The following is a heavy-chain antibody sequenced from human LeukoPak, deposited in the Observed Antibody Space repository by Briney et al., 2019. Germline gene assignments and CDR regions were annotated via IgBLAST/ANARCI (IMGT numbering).Heavy chain of an antibody. CDR2: IYYSGST. CDR3: ARAYYYGSGSYNY. D-gene: IGHD3-10*01. J-gene: IGHJ4*02. V-gene: IGHV4-59*08. CDR1: GGSISSYY. Sequence: SETPSLTCTVSGGSISSYYWSWIRQPPGKGLEWIGYIYYSGSTNYNPSLKSRVTISVDTSKNQFSLKLSSVTAADTAVYYCARAYYYGSGSYNYWGQGTLVTVSS.